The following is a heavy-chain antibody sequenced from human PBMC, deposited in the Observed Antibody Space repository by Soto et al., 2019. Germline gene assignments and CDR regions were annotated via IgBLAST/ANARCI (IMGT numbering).Heavy chain of an antibody. D-gene: IGHD1-7*01. Sequence: GASVKVSCKASGYTFTSYGISWVRQAPGQGLEWMGWISAYNGNTNYAQKLQGRVTMTTDTSTSTAYMELRSLRSDDTAVYYCARKSELTPNGENWFDPWGQGTLVTVSS. CDR1: GYTFTSYG. V-gene: IGHV1-18*01. CDR2: ISAYNGNT. J-gene: IGHJ5*02. CDR3: ARKSELTPNGENWFDP.